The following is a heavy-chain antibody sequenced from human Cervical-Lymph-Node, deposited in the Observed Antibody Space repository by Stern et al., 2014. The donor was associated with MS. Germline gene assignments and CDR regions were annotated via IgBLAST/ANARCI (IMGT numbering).Heavy chain of an antibody. CDR3: ATHGGVGATSFDY. CDR1: GFTFSSYG. Sequence: QVQLVQSGGGVVQPGRSLRLSCAASGFTFSSYGMHWVRQAPGKGLEWVAVISYDGSNKYYADSVKGRFTISRDNSKNTLYLQMNSLRAEDTAVYYCATHGGVGATSFDYWGQGTLVTVSS. CDR2: ISYDGSNK. J-gene: IGHJ4*02. V-gene: IGHV3-30*03. D-gene: IGHD1-26*01.